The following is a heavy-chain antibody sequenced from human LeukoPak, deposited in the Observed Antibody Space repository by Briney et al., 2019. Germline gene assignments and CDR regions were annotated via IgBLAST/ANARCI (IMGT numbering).Heavy chain of an antibody. V-gene: IGHV4-61*05. D-gene: IGHD6-19*01. J-gene: IGHJ4*02. Sequence: PSETLSLTCTVSGGSISRNSYYWGWIRQPPGKGLEWIGNIYTGGTTNYNPSLKSGVTISIDTSKNQLSLHLASVTAADTAVYYCTKATKWLAFDDWGRGTLVTVSS. CDR3: TKATKWLAFDD. CDR2: IYTGGTT. CDR1: GGSISRNSYY.